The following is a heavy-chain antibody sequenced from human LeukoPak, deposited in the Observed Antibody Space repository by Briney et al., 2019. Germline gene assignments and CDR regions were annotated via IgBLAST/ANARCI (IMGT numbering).Heavy chain of an antibody. J-gene: IGHJ4*02. D-gene: IGHD1/OR15-1a*01. V-gene: IGHV3-30-3*01. Sequence: AGGFLRLSCAASGFTFSSYAMHWVRQAPGKGLEWVAVISYDGSNKYYADSVKGRFTISRDNSKNTLYLQMNSLRAEDTAVYYCARVDPRLPEQPFDYWGQGTLVTVSS. CDR2: ISYDGSNK. CDR1: GFTFSSYA. CDR3: ARVDPRLPEQPFDY.